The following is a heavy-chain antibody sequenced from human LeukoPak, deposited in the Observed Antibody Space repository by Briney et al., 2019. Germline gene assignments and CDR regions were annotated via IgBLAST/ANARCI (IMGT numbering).Heavy chain of an antibody. CDR3: ARAPGVLLWFGELSPTDY. CDR2: ISAYNGNT. CDR1: GYTFTSYG. J-gene: IGHJ4*02. Sequence: GAPVKVSCKASGYTFTSYGISWVGQAPGQGLEGMGWISAYNGNTNYAQKLRGRVTMTTDTSTSTAYMELRSLRSDDTAVYYCARAPGVLLWFGELSPTDYWGQGTLVTVSS. D-gene: IGHD3-10*01. V-gene: IGHV1-18*01.